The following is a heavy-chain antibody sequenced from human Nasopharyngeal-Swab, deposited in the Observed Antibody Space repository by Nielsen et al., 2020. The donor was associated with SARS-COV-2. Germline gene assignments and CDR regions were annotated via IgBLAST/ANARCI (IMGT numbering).Heavy chain of an antibody. CDR2: ISSSSSYI. CDR3: ARGQNGQQLVPSYYYYGMDV. D-gene: IGHD6-13*01. CDR1: GFTFSSYS. J-gene: IGHJ6*02. V-gene: IGHV3-21*01. Sequence: GESLKISCAASGFTFSSYSMNWVRQAPGKGLEWVSSISSSSSYIYYADSVKGRFTISRDNAKNSLYLQMNSLRAEDTAVYYCARGQNGQQLVPSYYYYGMDVWGQGTTVTVSS.